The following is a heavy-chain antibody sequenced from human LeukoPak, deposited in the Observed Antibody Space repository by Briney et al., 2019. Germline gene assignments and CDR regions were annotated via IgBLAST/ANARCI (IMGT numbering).Heavy chain of an antibody. J-gene: IGHJ4*02. Sequence: EASVRVSCKASGYTFTSYAMHWVRQAPGQRLEWMGWINAGNGNTKYSQKFQGRVTITRDTSASTAYMELSSLRSEDTAVYYCARFGLNYGGNPGDYWGQGTLVTVSS. CDR2: INAGNGNT. CDR3: ARFGLNYGGNPGDY. CDR1: GYTFTSYA. D-gene: IGHD4-23*01. V-gene: IGHV1-3*01.